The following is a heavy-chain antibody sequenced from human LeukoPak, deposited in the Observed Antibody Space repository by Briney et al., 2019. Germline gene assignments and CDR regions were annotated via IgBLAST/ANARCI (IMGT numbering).Heavy chain of an antibody. V-gene: IGHV4-59*01. J-gene: IGHJ6*03. CDR1: GGSISNYY. Sequence: SETLSLTCTVSGGSISNYYWSWIRQPPGKGLEWIGYIYSSGSTNYNPSLKSRVTISVDTSKNQFSLKLSSVTAADTAVYYCARGDYYYYYYMDVWGQGTMVTVSS. CDR2: IYSSGST. CDR3: ARGDYYYYYYMDV.